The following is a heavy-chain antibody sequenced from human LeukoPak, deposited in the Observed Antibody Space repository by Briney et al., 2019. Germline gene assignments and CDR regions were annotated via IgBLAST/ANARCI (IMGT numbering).Heavy chain of an antibody. V-gene: IGHV1-69*01. J-gene: IGHJ3*02. CDR1: GGTFSSYA. CDR2: FIPVFGTA. D-gene: IGHD2-15*01. CDR3: ARDRVVGLGIDNAFDI. Sequence: SVKLSCNASGGTFSSYAISWVRQAPGQGIEWMGGFIPVFGTANYAQKFQGRVTITADESTSTAYMELSSLRSEDTAVYYCARDRVVGLGIDNAFDIWGHGTMVTVSS.